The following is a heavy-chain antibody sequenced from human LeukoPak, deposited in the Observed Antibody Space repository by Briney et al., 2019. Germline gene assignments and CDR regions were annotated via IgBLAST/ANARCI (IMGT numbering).Heavy chain of an antibody. V-gene: IGHV4-38-2*02. J-gene: IGHJ4*02. CDR1: GYSISSGYY. CDR3: ARESCSGGGCYSGEPDY. D-gene: IGHD2-15*01. CDR2: IYHSGST. Sequence: SETLSLTCTVSGYSISSGYYWGWIRQPPGKGLEWIGSIYHSGSTYYNPSLKSRVTISVDTSKNQFSLKLSSVTAADTAVYYCARESCSGGGCYSGEPDYWGQGTLVTVSS.